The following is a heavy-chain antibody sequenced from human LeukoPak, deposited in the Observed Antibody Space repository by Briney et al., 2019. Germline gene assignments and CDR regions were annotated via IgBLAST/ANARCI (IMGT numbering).Heavy chain of an antibody. D-gene: IGHD2-8*02. CDR2: INPSGSNS. CDR1: GYTFSSYY. Sequence: ASVKVSCKASGYTFSSYYIHWVRQAPGQGLQWMGVINPSGSNSRYAEEFQGRVTMTRDTSTNTVNMELSSLRSNDTAVYYCSGPKSPYEGTGPHNWGQGTQVTVSS. V-gene: IGHV1-46*01. CDR3: SGPKSPYEGTGPHN. J-gene: IGHJ4*02.